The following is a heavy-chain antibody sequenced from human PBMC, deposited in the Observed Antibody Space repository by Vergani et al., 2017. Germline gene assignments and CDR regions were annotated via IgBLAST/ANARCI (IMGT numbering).Heavy chain of an antibody. V-gene: IGHV4-59*01. J-gene: IGHJ4*02. CDR1: GGSISSSY. CDR2: IYYSGST. D-gene: IGHD4-17*01. CDR3: ARGSSTVTTFDY. Sequence: QVQLQESGPGLVKPSETLSLTCTVSGGSISSSYWSWIRQPPGKGLEWIGYIYYSGSTNYNPSLKSRVTISVDTSKNQFSLKLSSVTAADTAVYYCARGSSTVTTFDYWGQGTLVTVSS.